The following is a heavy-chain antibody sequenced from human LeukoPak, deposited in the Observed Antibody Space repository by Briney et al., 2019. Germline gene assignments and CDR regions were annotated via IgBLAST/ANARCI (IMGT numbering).Heavy chain of an antibody. D-gene: IGHD3-22*01. CDR1: GGSFSGYY. Sequence: SETLSLTCAVYGGSFSGYYWSWIRQPPGKGLEWIGEINHSGSTNYNPSLKSRVTIPVDTSKNQFSLKLSSVTAADTAVYYCASGGRYYDSSGYLPPVDYWGQGTLVTVSS. CDR3: ASGGRYYDSSGYLPPVDY. J-gene: IGHJ4*02. V-gene: IGHV4-34*01. CDR2: INHSGST.